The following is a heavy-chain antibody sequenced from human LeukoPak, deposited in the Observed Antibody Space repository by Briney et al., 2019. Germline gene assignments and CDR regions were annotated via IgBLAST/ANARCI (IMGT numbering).Heavy chain of an antibody. V-gene: IGHV4-59*01. CDR2: KDYSGST. Sequence: SETLSLTCTVSGGSISRYYWSWIRQPPGKGLEWIGYKDYSGSTNYNRSLKSRVTISVDTSKNQFSLKLSSVTAADTAVYYCARVYYSSSYDYWYFDLWGRGILVTVSS. CDR3: ARVYYSSSYDYWYFDL. CDR1: GGSISRYY. D-gene: IGHD6-13*01. J-gene: IGHJ2*01.